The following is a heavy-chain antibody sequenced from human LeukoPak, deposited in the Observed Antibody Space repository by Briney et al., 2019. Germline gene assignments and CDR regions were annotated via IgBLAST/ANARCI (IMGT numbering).Heavy chain of an antibody. CDR2: IYPADSDT. D-gene: IGHD3-16*01. V-gene: IGHV5-51*01. J-gene: IGHJ3*02. CDR1: GYSFTSYW. Sequence: PRETLKITCVTSGYSFTSYWIGWVRQVNGKGLEWMGVIYPADSDTRYSPSLQAQVTISADKSLSTAYLQWSGLKASDTAMYYCARHLTMITVPRDAFDIGGEGTMVTVPS. CDR3: ARHLTMITVPRDAFDI.